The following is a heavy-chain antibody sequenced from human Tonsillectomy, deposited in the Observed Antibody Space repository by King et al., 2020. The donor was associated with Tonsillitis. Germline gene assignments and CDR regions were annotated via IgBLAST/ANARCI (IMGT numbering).Heavy chain of an antibody. Sequence: VQLQQWGAGLLKPSETLSLTCAVYGGSFSGYYWSWIRQPPGKGLEWIGEINHSGSTNYNPSLKSRVTVSVDTPKNRFSLKLSSVTAADTAVYYCARGYYDSSGYYSPPKNWGQGTLVTVSS. CDR3: ARGYYDSSGYYSPPKN. CDR1: GGSFSGYY. J-gene: IGHJ4*02. CDR2: INHSGST. V-gene: IGHV4-34*01. D-gene: IGHD3-22*01.